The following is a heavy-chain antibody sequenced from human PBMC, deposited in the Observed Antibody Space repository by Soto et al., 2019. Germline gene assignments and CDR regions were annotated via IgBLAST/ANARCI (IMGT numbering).Heavy chain of an antibody. CDR1: GYTFTSYG. CDR2: ISANNGNT. D-gene: IGHD4-17*01. J-gene: IGHJ4*02. Sequence: ASLKVSCNASGYTFTSYGMSWVRQAPGQGLEWMGWISANNGNTNHAQKFQGRVTMTTDTSTSTAYMELRSLRSDDTAVYYCGRGDDYCDFGYWGQGSLVTVSS. V-gene: IGHV1-18*01. CDR3: GRGDDYCDFGY.